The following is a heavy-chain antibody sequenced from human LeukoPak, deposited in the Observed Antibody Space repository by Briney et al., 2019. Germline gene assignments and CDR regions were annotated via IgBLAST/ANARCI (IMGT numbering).Heavy chain of an antibody. Sequence: GGSLRLSCAASGFIFSSYSMSWVRQAPGKGLEWVSSISSSSSYIYYADSVRGRFTISRDNAKNSLSLQVNSLSAEDTAVYYCARSRSGYYEDYWGQGTLVTVSS. CDR3: ARSRSGYYEDY. D-gene: IGHD3-22*01. CDR2: ISSSSSYI. J-gene: IGHJ4*02. V-gene: IGHV3-21*01. CDR1: GFIFSSYS.